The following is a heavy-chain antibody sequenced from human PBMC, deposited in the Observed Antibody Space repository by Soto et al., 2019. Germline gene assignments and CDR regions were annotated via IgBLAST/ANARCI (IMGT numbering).Heavy chain of an antibody. CDR3: AASFSGSYYVAIDY. Sequence: QLQLQESGPGLVKPSETLSLTCTVSGGSISSSSYYWGWIRQPPGKGLEWIGSIYYSGSTYYNPSLKSRVTISVDTSKNQFSLKLSSVTAADTAVYYCAASFSGSYYVAIDYWGQGTLVTVSS. CDR2: IYYSGST. CDR1: GGSISSSSYY. J-gene: IGHJ4*02. D-gene: IGHD1-26*01. V-gene: IGHV4-39*01.